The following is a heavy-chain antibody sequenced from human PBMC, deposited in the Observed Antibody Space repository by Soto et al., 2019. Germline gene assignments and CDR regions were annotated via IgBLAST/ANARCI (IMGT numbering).Heavy chain of an antibody. Sequence: QVQLVQSGAEVKKPGASVKVSCKASGYTFTSYGISWVRQAPAQGLEWMGWISAYNGNTKYAQKLQGRVTMTTDTATGTAYMELRSLRSDDTAVYYCARDLGGSNYAPVDYWGQGALVTVSS. D-gene: IGHD1-26*01. CDR3: ARDLGGSNYAPVDY. V-gene: IGHV1-18*01. CDR1: GYTFTSYG. J-gene: IGHJ4*02. CDR2: ISAYNGNT.